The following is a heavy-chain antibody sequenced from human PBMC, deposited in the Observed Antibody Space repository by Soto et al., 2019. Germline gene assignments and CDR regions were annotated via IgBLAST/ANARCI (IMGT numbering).Heavy chain of an antibody. CDR3: ARHPDYGDYNFDY. V-gene: IGHV5-51*01. Sequence: PVESLKISCKGSGYILTSYWICCFLQMPGKGLEWMGIIYPGDSDTRYSPSFQGQVTISADKSISTAYLQWSSLKASDTAMYYCARHPDYGDYNFDYWGQGTLVTVSS. CDR1: GYILTSYW. D-gene: IGHD4-17*01. CDR2: IYPGDSDT. J-gene: IGHJ4*02.